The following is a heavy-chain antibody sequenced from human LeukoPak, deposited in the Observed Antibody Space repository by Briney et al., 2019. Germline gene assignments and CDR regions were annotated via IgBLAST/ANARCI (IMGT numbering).Heavy chain of an antibody. J-gene: IGHJ6*02. CDR1: GFTFSSYS. D-gene: IGHD7-27*01. CDR2: ISSSSSYI. V-gene: IGHV3-21*04. CDR3: ATDPKGTGDPPNV. Sequence: PGGSLRLSCAASGFTFSSYSMNWVRQAPGKGLEWVSSISSSSSYIYYADSVKGRFTISRDNAKNSLYLQMNSLRSEDTAVYYCATDPKGTGDPPNVWGQGTTVTVSS.